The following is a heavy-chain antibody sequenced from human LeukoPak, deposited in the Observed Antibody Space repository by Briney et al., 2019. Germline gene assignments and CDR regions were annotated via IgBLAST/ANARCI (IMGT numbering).Heavy chain of an antibody. CDR3: AREGGSYYPHYYFDY. D-gene: IGHD1-26*01. V-gene: IGHV1-18*01. CDR2: ISGYNGNT. CDR1: GYTFTSYG. J-gene: IGHJ4*02. Sequence: VASVKVSCKASGYTFTSYGISWVRQAPGQGLEWMGWISGYNGNTNYAQKLQGRVTMTTDTSTSTAYMELRSLRSDDTAVYYCAREGGSYYPHYYFDYWGQGTLVTVSS.